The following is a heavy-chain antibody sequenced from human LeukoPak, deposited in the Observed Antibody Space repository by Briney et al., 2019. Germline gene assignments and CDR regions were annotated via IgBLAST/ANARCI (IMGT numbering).Heavy chain of an antibody. V-gene: IGHV4-34*01. CDR2: INHSGST. J-gene: IGHJ5*02. CDR1: GGSFSGYY. Sequence: SETLSLTCAVYGGSFSGYYWSWIRRPPGKGLEWIGEINHSGSTNYNPSLKSRVTISVDTSKNQFSLKLSSVTAADTAVYYCARPSRPYCSSTSCYLGLDPWGQGTLVTVSS. CDR3: ARPSRPYCSSTSCYLGLDP. D-gene: IGHD2-2*01.